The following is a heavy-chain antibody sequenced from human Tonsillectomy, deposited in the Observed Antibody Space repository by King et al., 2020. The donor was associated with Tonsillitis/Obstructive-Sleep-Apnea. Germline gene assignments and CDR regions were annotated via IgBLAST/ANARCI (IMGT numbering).Heavy chain of an antibody. J-gene: IGHJ6*03. CDR1: GFTFSDFY. V-gene: IGHV3-11*05. D-gene: IGHD2-15*01. Sequence: HVQLVESGGGLVKPGGSLRLSCAASGFTFSDFYMSWIRQAPGKGLEWVSYISSSSTYTNYADSVKGRFTISRDNAKNSLYVQMNSLRAEDTAVFYCAREYRYCSGVSCYSEDYSYHYMDVWGKGTSVTVSS. CDR2: ISSSSTYT. CDR3: AREYRYCSGVSCYSEDYSYHYMDV.